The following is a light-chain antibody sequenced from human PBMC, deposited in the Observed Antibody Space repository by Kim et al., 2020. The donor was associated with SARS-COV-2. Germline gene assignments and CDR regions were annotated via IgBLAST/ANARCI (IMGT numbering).Light chain of an antibody. CDR1: QGINRN. J-gene: IGKJ1*01. Sequence: ASTGERVTITCRASQGINRNLAWYQQKPGKAPELLMYDASNLQSGVLSRFSGSGSGTDFTLTINSLQSADSATYYCQQYYEYPWTFGQGTKVEIK. V-gene: IGKV1-8*01. CDR2: DAS. CDR3: QQYYEYPWT.